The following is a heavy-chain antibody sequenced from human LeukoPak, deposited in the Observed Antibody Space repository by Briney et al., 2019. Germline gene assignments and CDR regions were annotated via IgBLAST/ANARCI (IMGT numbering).Heavy chain of an antibody. J-gene: IGHJ6*02. CDR1: GFTFSGHS. CDR3: ARVGDWSNYFGMDA. Sequence: GGSLRLSCAASGFTFSGHSMTWVRQTPGKGLEWVSVIFGNGVKTYYADSLKGRFTISRDNSKSTLYLQMNSLRADDTAVYYCARVGDWSNYFGMDAWGQGTMVSVSS. D-gene: IGHD3-16*01. CDR2: IFGNGVKT. V-gene: IGHV3-23*01.